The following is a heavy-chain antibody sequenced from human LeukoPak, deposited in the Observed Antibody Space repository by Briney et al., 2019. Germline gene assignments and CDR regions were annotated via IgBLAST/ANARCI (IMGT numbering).Heavy chain of an antibody. V-gene: IGHV3-7*01. Sequence: GGSLRLSCAGSGFTFSSYGMSWVRQAPGKGLEWVANIKQDGSEKYYVDSVKGRFTISRDNAKNSLCPQMNSLRAEDTAVYYCARVFPILVVDAFDIWGQGTMVTVSS. D-gene: IGHD2-2*01. CDR2: IKQDGSEK. CDR1: GFTFSSYG. CDR3: ARVFPILVVDAFDI. J-gene: IGHJ3*02.